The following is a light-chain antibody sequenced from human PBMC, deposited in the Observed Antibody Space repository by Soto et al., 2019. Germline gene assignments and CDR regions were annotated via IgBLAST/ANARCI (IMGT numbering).Light chain of an antibody. J-gene: IGKJ2*01. CDR2: AAS. CDR1: QGISNY. V-gene: IGKV1-27*01. CDR3: QYYNSAPHT. Sequence: DIQMTQSPSSLSASVGDRVTITCRASQGISNYLAWYQQKPGKVPKLLIYAASTLQSGVPSRFSGIGSGTVCTLTISRLQPGDSVTCFWQYYNSAPHTLGQRIQAEIK.